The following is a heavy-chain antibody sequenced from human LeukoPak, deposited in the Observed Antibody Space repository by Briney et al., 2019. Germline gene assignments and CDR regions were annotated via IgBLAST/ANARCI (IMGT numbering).Heavy chain of an antibody. D-gene: IGHD5-24*01. Sequence: PGGTLRLSCEASGFTFSTHWMSCVRQAPGKGLEWVASINPDGSQKYYLDSVKGRFTISRDNTENSLYLQMYSRGAEDTAVYYCARLLGTATTYDYWGQGTLVTVSS. J-gene: IGHJ4*02. CDR1: GFTFSTHW. CDR3: ARLLGTATTYDY. CDR2: INPDGSQK. V-gene: IGHV3-7*01.